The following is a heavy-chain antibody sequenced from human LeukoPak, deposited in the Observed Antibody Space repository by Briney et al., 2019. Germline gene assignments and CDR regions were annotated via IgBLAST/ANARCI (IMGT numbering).Heavy chain of an antibody. CDR2: IGSSSSYI. D-gene: IGHD3-22*01. Sequence: PGGSLRLSCAASGFTFSSYSMNWVRQAPGKGLEWVSSIGSSSSYIYYADSVKGRFTISRDNAKNSLYLQMSSLGAEDTAVYYCATFLVVPGREGRFWGQGTMVTVSS. J-gene: IGHJ3*01. CDR3: ATFLVVPGREGRF. CDR1: GFTFSSYS. V-gene: IGHV3-21*01.